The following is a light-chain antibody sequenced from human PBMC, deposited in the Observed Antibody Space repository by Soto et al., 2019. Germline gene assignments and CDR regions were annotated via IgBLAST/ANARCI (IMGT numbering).Light chain of an antibody. CDR3: LHYYNYPQT. CDR2: AAS. CDR1: QDIRDD. Sequence: AIQMTQSPSSLSASVGDRVTITCRSSQDIRDDLSWYQQRPGRAPKLLLFAASRLEGGVPSRFSGSYSGRDFTLTISGLHPDDFATYYCLHYYNYPQTFGQGTKVDIK. J-gene: IGKJ1*01. V-gene: IGKV1-6*01.